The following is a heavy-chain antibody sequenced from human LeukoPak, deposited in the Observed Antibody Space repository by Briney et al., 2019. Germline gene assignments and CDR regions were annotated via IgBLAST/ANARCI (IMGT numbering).Heavy chain of an antibody. CDR2: IYYTGST. Sequence: SETLSLTCAVSGGSVSSGSYYWAWIRQPPGKGLEWIGCIYYTGSTNYNPSLKSRVTISADTSKNQFSLKLSSVTAADTAVYYCARDEYYYDSRGYSYYFDYWGQGTLVTVSS. V-gene: IGHV4-61*01. D-gene: IGHD3-22*01. CDR3: ARDEYYYDSRGYSYYFDY. J-gene: IGHJ4*02. CDR1: GGSVSSGSYY.